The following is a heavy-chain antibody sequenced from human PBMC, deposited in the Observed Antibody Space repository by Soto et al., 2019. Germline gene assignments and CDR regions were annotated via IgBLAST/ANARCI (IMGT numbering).Heavy chain of an antibody. CDR1: GGTFSSSG. CDR2: IIPIFGPA. J-gene: IGHJ4*02. D-gene: IGHD2-15*01. Sequence: VASVKVSCKASGGTFSSSGISWVRQAPGQGLEYMGGIIPIFGPANYAQMFQGRVTITADESTSTAYMELNSLRSEDTAVYYCATSHCSGGTCFPRRNYFDYWGQGTLVTVSS. V-gene: IGHV1-69*13. CDR3: ATSHCSGGTCFPRRNYFDY.